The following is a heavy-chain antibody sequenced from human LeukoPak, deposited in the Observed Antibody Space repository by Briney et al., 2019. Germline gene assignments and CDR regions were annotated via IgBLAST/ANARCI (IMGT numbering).Heavy chain of an antibody. Sequence: GGSLRLSCAASGFTFSSYSMNWVRQAPGKGLEWVSSISSSSSYIYYADSVKGRFTISRDNAKNSLYLHLSSLRAEDTAVYYCARDVFGAPHGYWGQGTLVTVSS. J-gene: IGHJ4*02. V-gene: IGHV3-21*01. CDR3: ARDVFGAPHGY. CDR1: GFTFSSYS. CDR2: ISSSSSYI. D-gene: IGHD3-16*01.